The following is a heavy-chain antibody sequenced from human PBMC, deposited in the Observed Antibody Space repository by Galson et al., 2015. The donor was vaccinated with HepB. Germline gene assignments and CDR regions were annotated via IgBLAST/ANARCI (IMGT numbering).Heavy chain of an antibody. CDR1: GFTFSSYA. V-gene: IGHV3-30-3*01. CDR2: ISYDGSNK. D-gene: IGHD6-19*01. J-gene: IGHJ6*02. CDR3: AREAPNSSGPYYYYYGMDV. Sequence: SLRLSCAASGFTFSSYAMHWVRQAPGKGLEWVAVISYDGSNKYYADSVKGRFTISRDNSKNTLYLQMNSLRAEDTAVYYCAREAPNSSGPYYYYYGMDVWGQGTTVTVSS.